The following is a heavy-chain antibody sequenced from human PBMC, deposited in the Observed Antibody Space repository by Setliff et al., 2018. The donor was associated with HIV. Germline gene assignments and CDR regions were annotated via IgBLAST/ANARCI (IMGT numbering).Heavy chain of an antibody. CDR2: INTNSGDT. V-gene: IGHV1-2*02. Sequence: EASVKVSCKASGYTFTDYYIQWVRQAPGQGLEWMGWINTNSGDTNYAEKFQGRVTMTRKTSISTAYMDLSRLKSHDTAVYYCARETQTNSGSYLAWGQGTLVTVSS. CDR3: ARETQTNSGSYLA. J-gene: IGHJ4*02. CDR1: GYTFTDYY. D-gene: IGHD3-10*01.